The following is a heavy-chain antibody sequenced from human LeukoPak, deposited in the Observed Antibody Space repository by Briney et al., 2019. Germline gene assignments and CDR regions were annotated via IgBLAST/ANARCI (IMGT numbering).Heavy chain of an antibody. CDR1: GFTFSSYG. D-gene: IGHD4-23*01. V-gene: IGHV3-74*01. CDR2: INSDGSST. J-gene: IGHJ4*02. Sequence: GGSLRLSCAASGFTFSSYGMHWVRHAPGKGLVWVSRINSDGSSTSYADSVKGRFTISRDNAKNTLYLQMNSLRAEDTAVYYCARDQDFTVVTQNFDYWGQGTLVTVSS. CDR3: ARDQDFTVVTQNFDY.